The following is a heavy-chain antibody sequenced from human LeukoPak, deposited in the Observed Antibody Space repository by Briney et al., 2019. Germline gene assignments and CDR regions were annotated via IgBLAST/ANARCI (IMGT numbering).Heavy chain of an antibody. V-gene: IGHV3-21*01. J-gene: IGHJ6*03. CDR2: ISSGSRYI. Sequence: GGSLRLSCAASGFTFSSYSMNCVRQAPGKGLEWVSSISSGSRYIYYADSVKGRFTISRDNAKNSLYLQMNSLRAEDTAVYYCARTSYDSSGYYYYYYYMDVWGKGTTVTISS. CDR1: GFTFSSYS. D-gene: IGHD3-22*01. CDR3: ARTSYDSSGYYYYYYYMDV.